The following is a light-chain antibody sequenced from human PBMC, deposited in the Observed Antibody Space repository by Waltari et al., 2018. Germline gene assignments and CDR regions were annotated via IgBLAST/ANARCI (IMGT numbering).Light chain of an antibody. Sequence: ETVMTQTPATLSVSLGERVSLSCRASQSVGSNLAWYQQRPGQAPRLLIYGASTRATGIPARFSGSGSGTEFTLTISSLQSEDFAVYYCQQYTYWPPGTFGQGTKVEIK. CDR1: QSVGSN. V-gene: IGKV3-15*01. J-gene: IGKJ1*01. CDR3: QQYTYWPPGT. CDR2: GAS.